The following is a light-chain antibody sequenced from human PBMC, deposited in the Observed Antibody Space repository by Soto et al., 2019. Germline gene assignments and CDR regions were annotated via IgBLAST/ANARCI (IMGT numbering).Light chain of an antibody. J-gene: IGLJ1*01. CDR3: AAWDDSLSAYV. Sequence: QSALTQPASVSGSPGQSITISCTGTTSDVGGYNYVSWYQQHPGKAPKLMIYEVSNRPSEISNRFSGSKSGNTASLTISGLQAEDEADYYCAAWDDSLSAYVFGTGTKVTVL. CDR2: EVS. CDR1: TSDVGGYNY. V-gene: IGLV2-14*01.